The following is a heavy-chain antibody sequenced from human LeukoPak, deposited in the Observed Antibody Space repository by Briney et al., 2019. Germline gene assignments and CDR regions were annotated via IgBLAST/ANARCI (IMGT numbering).Heavy chain of an antibody. CDR2: IYYSGST. D-gene: IGHD3-22*01. CDR3: ARDGYYYDSSAPLWGAFDI. J-gene: IGHJ3*02. CDR1: GGSISSYY. Sequence: SETLSLTCTVSGGSISSYYWSWIRQPPGKGLEWIGYIYYSGSTNYNPSLKSRVTISVDTSKNQFSLKLSSVTAADTAVYYCARDGYYYDSSAPLWGAFDIWGQGTMVTVSS. V-gene: IGHV4-59*12.